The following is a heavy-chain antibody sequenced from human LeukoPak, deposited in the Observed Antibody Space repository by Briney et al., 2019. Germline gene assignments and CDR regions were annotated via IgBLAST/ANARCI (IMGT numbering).Heavy chain of an antibody. D-gene: IGHD3-22*01. J-gene: IGHJ5*02. V-gene: IGHV1-69*05. CDR2: IIPIFGTA. Sequence: ASVKVSCKASGGTFSSYAISWVRQAPGQGLEWMGGIIPIFGTANYAQKFQGRVTITTDESTNTAYMELSSLRSEDTAVYYCARWWTYYYDSSGYLGFDPWGQGTLVTVSS. CDR1: GGTFSSYA. CDR3: ARWWTYYYDSSGYLGFDP.